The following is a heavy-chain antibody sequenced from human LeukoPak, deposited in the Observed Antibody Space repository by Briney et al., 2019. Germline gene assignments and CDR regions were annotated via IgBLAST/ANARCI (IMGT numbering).Heavy chain of an antibody. D-gene: IGHD1-20*01. CDR3: ARGPDYNWNYADY. CDR1: GYTFTSYD. V-gene: IGHV1-8*03. Sequence: ASVKVSCKASGYTFTSYDINWVRQATGQGLEWMGWMNPNSGNTGYAQKFQGRVTITRNTSISTAYMELSSLRSEDTAVYYSARGPDYNWNYADYWGQGTLVTVSS. CDR2: MNPNSGNT. J-gene: IGHJ4*02.